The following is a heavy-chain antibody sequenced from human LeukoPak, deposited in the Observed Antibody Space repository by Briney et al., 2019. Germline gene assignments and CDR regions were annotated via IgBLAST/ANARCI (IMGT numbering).Heavy chain of an antibody. V-gene: IGHV3-30*02. CDR1: GLSFSDYG. D-gene: IGHD3-3*01. J-gene: IGHJ6*03. Sequence: GGSLRLSCEASGLSFSDYGMHWVRQAPGKGLEWVAFIRYDGSNKYYADSVKGRFTVSRDNSQSTLYLQMNSLRVEDTAVYYCAKRVVIKSTDYFYYYIHVWGKGTTVTVSS. CDR3: AKRVVIKSTDYFYYYIHV. CDR2: IRYDGSNK.